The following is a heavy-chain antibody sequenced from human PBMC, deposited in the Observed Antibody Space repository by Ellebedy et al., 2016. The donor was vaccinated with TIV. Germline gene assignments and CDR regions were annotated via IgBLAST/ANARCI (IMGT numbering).Heavy chain of an antibody. CDR3: AKDKRIIAVAVTLDY. CDR2: ISGSGGST. J-gene: IGHJ4*02. D-gene: IGHD6-19*01. CDR1: GFTFSSYA. V-gene: IGHV3-23*01. Sequence: GGSLRLXXAASGFTFSSYAMSWVRQAPGKGLEWVSAISGSGGSTYYADSVKGRFTISRDNSKNTLYLQMNSLRAEDTAVYYCAKDKRIIAVAVTLDYWGQGTLVTVSS.